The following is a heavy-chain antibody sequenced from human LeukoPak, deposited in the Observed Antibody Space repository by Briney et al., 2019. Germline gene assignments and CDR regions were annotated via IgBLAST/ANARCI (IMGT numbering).Heavy chain of an antibody. V-gene: IGHV4-34*01. J-gene: IGHJ4*02. CDR2: INHSGST. CDR1: GGSISSYY. Sequence: SETLSLTCTVSGGSISSYYWSWIRQPPGKGLEWIGEINHSGSTNYNPSLKSRVTISVDTSKNQFSLKLSSVTAADTAVYYCARGRRPRGYSYGYYFDYWGQGTLVTVSS. CDR3: ARGRRPRGYSYGYYFDY. D-gene: IGHD5-18*01.